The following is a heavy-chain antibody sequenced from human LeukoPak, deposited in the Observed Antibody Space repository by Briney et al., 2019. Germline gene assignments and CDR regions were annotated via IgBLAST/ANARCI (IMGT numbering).Heavy chain of an antibody. D-gene: IGHD3-16*01. CDR2: ISSSSSTI. Sequence: GGSLRLSCAASGFTFSSYSMNWVRQAPGKGLEWVSYISSSSSTIYYADSVKGRFTISRDNAKNSLYLQMNSLRAEDTAVYYCARTLRGSDYDFDYWGQGTLVTVSS. CDR1: GFTFSSYS. J-gene: IGHJ4*02. V-gene: IGHV3-48*04. CDR3: ARTLRGSDYDFDY.